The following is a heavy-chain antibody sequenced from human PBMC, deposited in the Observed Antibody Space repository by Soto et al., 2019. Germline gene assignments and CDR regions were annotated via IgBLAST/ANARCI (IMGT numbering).Heavy chain of an antibody. CDR2: ISYDGSNK. Sequence: QVQLVESGGGVVQPGRSLRLSCAASGFTFSSYAMHWVRQAPGKGLEWVAVISYDGSNKYYADSVKGRFTISRDNSKNTLYLQMNSLRAEDTAVYYCARVVGAGWVYYYYYYGMDVWGQGTTVTVSS. J-gene: IGHJ6*02. V-gene: IGHV3-30-3*01. CDR1: GFTFSSYA. CDR3: ARVVGAGWVYYYYYYGMDV. D-gene: IGHD3-10*01.